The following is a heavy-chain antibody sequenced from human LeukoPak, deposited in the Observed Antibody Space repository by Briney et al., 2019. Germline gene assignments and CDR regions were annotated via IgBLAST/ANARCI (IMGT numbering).Heavy chain of an antibody. V-gene: IGHV3-21*01. J-gene: IGHJ6*04. CDR2: ISSSSSYI. CDR3: AILRVTLKMDV. Sequence: GGSLRLSCAASGFTFSSYSMTWVRQAPGKGLEWVSSISSSSSYIYYADSVKGRFTISRDNAKNSLYLQMNSLRAEDTAVYYCAILRVTLKMDVWGKGTTVTVSS. D-gene: IGHD2-21*02. CDR1: GFTFSSYS.